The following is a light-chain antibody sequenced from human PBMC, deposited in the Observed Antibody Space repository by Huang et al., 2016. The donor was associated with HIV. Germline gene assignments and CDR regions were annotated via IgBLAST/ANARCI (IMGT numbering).Light chain of an antibody. J-gene: IGKJ3*01. Sequence: DIVMTQSPLSLSVTPGEPASISCRSSQSLLHSNGYNYLDWYLQKPGQSPQLLIYWGSNRASGVPDRFSGSGSGTDFTLKISRVEADDVGVYYCMQGLQTLPFTFGPGTKVDIK. CDR3: MQGLQTLPFT. CDR2: WGS. CDR1: QSLLHSNGYNY. V-gene: IGKV2-28*01.